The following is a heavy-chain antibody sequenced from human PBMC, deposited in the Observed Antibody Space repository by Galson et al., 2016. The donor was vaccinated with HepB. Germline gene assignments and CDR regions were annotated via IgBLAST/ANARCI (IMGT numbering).Heavy chain of an antibody. D-gene: IGHD2-15*01. J-gene: IGHJ3*01. V-gene: IGHV1-18*01. CDR2: INTKNGNT. CDR3: ARDSYGVVGGATLFDL. CDR1: GYTFVNNG. Sequence: SVKVSCKASGYTFVNNGLSWVRQAPGQGLEWMGWINTKNGNTNYAQKVQGRVTLTTDTSTSTAYMELRSLRSEDTAVYYCARDSYGVVGGATLFDLWGQGTVVTVSS.